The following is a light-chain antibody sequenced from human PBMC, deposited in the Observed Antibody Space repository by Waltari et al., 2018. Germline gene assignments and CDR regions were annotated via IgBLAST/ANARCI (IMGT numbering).Light chain of an antibody. Sequence: DIQITQSPSTLSASVGDTVTITCRASQSVSSWLAWYQQKAGKAPTVLIYDASDLESGVPSRFSGSGSDTEFTLTISNLQPDDFATYYCQQYDSYVYTFGQGTKLEMK. CDR2: DAS. J-gene: IGKJ2*01. V-gene: IGKV1-5*01. CDR1: QSVSSW. CDR3: QQYDSYVYT.